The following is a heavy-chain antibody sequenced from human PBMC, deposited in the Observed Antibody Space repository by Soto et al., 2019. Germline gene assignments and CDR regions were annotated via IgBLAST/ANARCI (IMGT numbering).Heavy chain of an antibody. V-gene: IGHV4-34*01. CDR2: INHSGST. CDR1: GGSFSGYY. CDR3: AIGDRAITNKPYGMDV. D-gene: IGHD3-3*01. J-gene: IGHJ6*02. Sequence: QLQLQQWGAGLLKPSETLSLTCAVYGGSFSGYYWSWIRQPPGKGLEWIGEINHSGSTNYNPSLKSRVTISVDTSKNQFSLKLSSVTAADTAVYYGAIGDRAITNKPYGMDVLGQGTTVTVSS.